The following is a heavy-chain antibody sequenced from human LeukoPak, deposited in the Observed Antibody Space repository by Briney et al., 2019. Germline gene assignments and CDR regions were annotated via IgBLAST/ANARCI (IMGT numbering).Heavy chain of an antibody. D-gene: IGHD6-13*01. CDR3: AKDQVFGSSWYSAPFDY. V-gene: IGHV3-23*01. J-gene: IGHJ4*02. CDR2: ISGSGGST. Sequence: GGSLRLSCAASGFTFSSYAMSWVRQAPGKGLEWVSAISGSGGSTYYADSVKGRFTISRDNSKSTLYLQMNSLRAEDTAVYYCAKDQVFGSSWYSAPFDYWGQGTLVTVSS. CDR1: GFTFSSYA.